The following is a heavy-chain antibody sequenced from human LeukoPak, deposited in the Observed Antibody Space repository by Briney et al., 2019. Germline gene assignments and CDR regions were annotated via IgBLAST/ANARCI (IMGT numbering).Heavy chain of an antibody. Sequence: GASVKVSCKTSAYTTPYSMHWVRQAPGQRLEWMGWINVGNEYTKYSQKFQGRVTITRDTSASTVYMELSSLRSEDTAVYYCARDLAFDTSGYLIDYWGPGTLVTVSS. CDR3: ARDLAFDTSGYLIDY. J-gene: IGHJ4*02. V-gene: IGHV1-3*01. D-gene: IGHD3-22*01. CDR2: INVGNEYT. CDR1: AYTTPYS.